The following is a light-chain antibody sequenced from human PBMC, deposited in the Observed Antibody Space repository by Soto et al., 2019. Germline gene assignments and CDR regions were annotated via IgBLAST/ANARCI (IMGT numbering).Light chain of an antibody. V-gene: IGKV1-39*01. CDR1: QRISSY. CDR3: QQSFSTPFA. CDR2: AAS. Sequence: DIQMTQSPSSLSASVGDRVTITCRASQRISSYLSWYQQKPAKAPNLLIYAASSLQSGVPSRFSGSGSGTDFTLTISSLQPEDFATYYCQQSFSTPFAFGPGTKVDIK. J-gene: IGKJ3*01.